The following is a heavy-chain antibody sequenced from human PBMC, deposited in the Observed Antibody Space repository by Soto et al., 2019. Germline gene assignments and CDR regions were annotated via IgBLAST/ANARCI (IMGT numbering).Heavy chain of an antibody. Sequence: ASVKVSYKASAYTFTSYYMHWVRQAPGQGLEWMGIINPSNSTTYAQKFQGRVTMTRDTSTSTVYMELSSLRSEDTAVYYCARDGSTVTTHWGQGTLVTVSS. CDR1: AYTFTSYY. CDR2: INPSNST. CDR3: ARDGSTVTTH. D-gene: IGHD4-17*01. V-gene: IGHV1-46*01. J-gene: IGHJ4*02.